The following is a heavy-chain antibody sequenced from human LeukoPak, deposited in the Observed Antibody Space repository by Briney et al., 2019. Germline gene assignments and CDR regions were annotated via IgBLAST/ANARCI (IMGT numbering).Heavy chain of an antibody. Sequence: GGSLRLSCAASGFTVSSNYMNWVRQAPGKGLEWVSVICSSGSTYYADSVKGRFTISRDNSKNTLYLQMNSLRAEDTAVYYCARDLYCVSHDYWGQGTLVTVSS. CDR2: ICSSGST. V-gene: IGHV3-53*01. CDR1: GFTVSSNY. D-gene: IGHD2-8*01. CDR3: ARDLYCVSHDY. J-gene: IGHJ4*02.